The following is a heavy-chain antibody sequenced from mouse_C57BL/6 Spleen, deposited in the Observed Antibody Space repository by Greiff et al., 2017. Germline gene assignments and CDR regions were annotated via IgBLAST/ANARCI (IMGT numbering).Heavy chain of an antibody. V-gene: IGHV1-82*01. CDR1: GYAFSSSW. Sequence: QVQLQQPGPELVKPGASVKISCKASGYAFSSSWMNWVKQRPGKGLEWIGRIYPGDGDTNYNGKFKGKATLTADKSSSTAYMQLSSLTSEDSAVYFCARSPGFDVWGTGTTVTVSS. CDR3: ARSPGFDV. CDR2: IYPGDGDT. J-gene: IGHJ1*03.